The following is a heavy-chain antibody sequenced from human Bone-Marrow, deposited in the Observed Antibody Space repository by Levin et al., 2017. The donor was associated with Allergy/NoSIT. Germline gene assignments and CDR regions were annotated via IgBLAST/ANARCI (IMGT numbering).Heavy chain of an antibody. J-gene: IGHJ6*02. D-gene: IGHD6-13*01. CDR3: ARLRGIAAAGISRYYYGMDV. Sequence: SETLSLTCTVSGGSISSYYWSWIRQPPGKGLEWIGYIYYSGSTNYNPSLKSRVTISVDTSKNQFSLKLSSVTAADTAVYYCARLRGIAAAGISRYYYGMDVWGQGTTVTVSS. CDR1: GGSISSYY. V-gene: IGHV4-59*08. CDR2: IYYSGST.